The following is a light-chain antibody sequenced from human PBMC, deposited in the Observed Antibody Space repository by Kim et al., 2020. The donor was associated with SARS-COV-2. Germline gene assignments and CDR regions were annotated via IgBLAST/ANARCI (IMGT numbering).Light chain of an antibody. V-gene: IGLV3-9*01. Sequence: ALGQTARITCGGNNMGSKTVHWYQQKPGQAPLLVIYRNNNRPSGIPERFSGSNSGNTATLTISSAQAGDEADYYCQVWDSSTYVVFGGGTKVTVL. CDR2: RNN. J-gene: IGLJ2*01. CDR1: NMGSKT. CDR3: QVWDSSTYVV.